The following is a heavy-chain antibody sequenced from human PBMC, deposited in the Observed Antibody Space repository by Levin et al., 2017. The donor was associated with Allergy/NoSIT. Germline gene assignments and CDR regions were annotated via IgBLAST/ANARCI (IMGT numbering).Heavy chain of an antibody. J-gene: IGHJ4*02. Sequence: PSETLSLTCAVYGGSFSGFYWSWIRQPPGKGLEWIGEITPVGSTDYNPSPKSRVTISGDTSKNQFSLKLSSVTAADTAVYYCARELGYCSGGRCYGGVFDYWGQGTLVTVSS. V-gene: IGHV4-34*01. CDR2: ITPVGST. CDR3: ARELGYCSGGRCYGGVFDY. D-gene: IGHD2-15*01. CDR1: GGSFSGFY.